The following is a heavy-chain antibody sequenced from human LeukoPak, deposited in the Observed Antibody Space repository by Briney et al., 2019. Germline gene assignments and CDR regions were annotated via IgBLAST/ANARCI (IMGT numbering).Heavy chain of an antibody. CDR2: IDYDGST. CDR3: ARQVLEMTAMYAFDI. CDR1: GGSIRSSSNY. J-gene: IGHJ3*02. Sequence: PETLSLTCTASGGSIRSSSNYWGWIRQPPGRGMEWIGSIDYDGSTYYNPSLKSRVTISVDTSKNQFSLKVRSVTAADTAVYYCARQVLEMTAMYAFDIWGQGTIVTVSS. D-gene: IGHD5-24*01. V-gene: IGHV4-39*01.